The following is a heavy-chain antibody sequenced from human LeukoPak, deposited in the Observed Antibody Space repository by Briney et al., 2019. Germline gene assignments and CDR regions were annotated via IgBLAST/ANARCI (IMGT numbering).Heavy chain of an antibody. CDR1: GYTFTSYY. Sequence: ASVEVSCKASGYTFTSYYMHWVRQAPGQGLEWMGIINPSGGSTSYAQKFQGRVTMTRDTSTSTVYMELSSLRSEDTAVYYCAREARWLQLKVAFDNWGQGTMVTVSS. V-gene: IGHV1-46*01. D-gene: IGHD5-24*01. CDR3: AREARWLQLKVAFDN. J-gene: IGHJ3*02. CDR2: INPSGGST.